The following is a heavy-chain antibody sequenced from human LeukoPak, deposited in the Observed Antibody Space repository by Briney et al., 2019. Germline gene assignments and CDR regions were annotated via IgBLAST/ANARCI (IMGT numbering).Heavy chain of an antibody. CDR3: ARQPGAGWFDP. Sequence: GESLKISCQASGYSFASSWIGWARQMPGKGLEWMAIINPGDSDTRYSPSFQGQVTISADKSISTVYLQWGSLKASDTAMYYCARQPGAGWFDPWGQGTLVTVSS. V-gene: IGHV5-51*01. D-gene: IGHD3-10*01. J-gene: IGHJ5*02. CDR1: GYSFASSW. CDR2: INPGDSDT.